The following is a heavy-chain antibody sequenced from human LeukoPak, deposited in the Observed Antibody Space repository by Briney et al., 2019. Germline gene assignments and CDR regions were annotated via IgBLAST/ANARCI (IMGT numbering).Heavy chain of an antibody. J-gene: IGHJ4*02. CDR2: ISWNSGSI. V-gene: IGHV3-9*01. CDR1: GFTFSSYA. CDR3: SRDSCSGGSCYPDY. D-gene: IGHD2-15*01. Sequence: GGSLRLSCAASGFTFSSYAMHWVRQAPGKGLEWVSGISWNSGSIGYADSVKGRFTISRDNAKNSLYLQMNSLRAEDTAVYYCSRDSCSGGSCYPDYWGQGTLVTVSS.